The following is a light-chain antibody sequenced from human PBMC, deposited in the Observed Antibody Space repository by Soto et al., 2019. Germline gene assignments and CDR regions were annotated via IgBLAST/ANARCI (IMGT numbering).Light chain of an antibody. CDR2: GSS. V-gene: IGKV3-20*01. CDR3: QQYGDSSWT. J-gene: IGKJ1*01. CDR1: QSVSSSY. Sequence: EIVLTQSPGTLSSSPGERATLSCRASQSVSSSYLDWYQHRPGQAPRLLIYGSSRRATGIPDRFGGSGSGTDFTLTISRLEPEDFAVYYCQQYGDSSWTFGQGTQVEIK.